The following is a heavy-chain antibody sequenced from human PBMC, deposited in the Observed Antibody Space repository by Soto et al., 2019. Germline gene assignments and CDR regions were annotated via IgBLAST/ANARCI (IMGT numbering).Heavy chain of an antibody. D-gene: IGHD3-22*01. CDR1: GYTFTGYY. CDR2: INPNSGGT. Sequence: ASVKVSCKASGYTFTGYYMHWVRQAPGQGLEWMGWINPNSGGTNYAQKFQGWVTMTRDTSISTAYMELSRLRSDDTAVYYCARLIDSGYYYLDDWGQGTLVTVSS. V-gene: IGHV1-2*04. CDR3: ARLIDSGYYYLDD. J-gene: IGHJ4*02.